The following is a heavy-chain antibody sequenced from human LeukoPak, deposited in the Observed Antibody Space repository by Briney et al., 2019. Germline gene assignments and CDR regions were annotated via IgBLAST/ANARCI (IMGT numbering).Heavy chain of an antibody. CDR1: GFTFSSYS. V-gene: IGHV3-21*01. CDR2: ISSSSSYI. Sequence: GGSLRPSCAASGFTFSSYSMNWVRQAPGKGLEWVSSISSSSSYIYYADSVKGRFTISRDNAKNSLYLQMNSLRAEDTAVYYCARYGSAAGLDYYMDVWGKGTTVTVSS. D-gene: IGHD6-13*01. CDR3: ARYGSAAGLDYYMDV. J-gene: IGHJ6*03.